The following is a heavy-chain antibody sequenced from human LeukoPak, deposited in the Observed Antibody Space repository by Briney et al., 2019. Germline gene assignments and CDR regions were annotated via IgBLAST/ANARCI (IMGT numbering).Heavy chain of an antibody. CDR1: GDSISTGDYY. V-gene: IGHV4-61*08. J-gene: IGHJ6*03. CDR3: ARDRGGTTVKSYYYYYMDV. D-gene: IGHD4-17*01. Sequence: SETLSLTCSVSGDSISTGDYYWSWIRQPPGKGLEWIGYIYYSGSTYYNPSLKSRVTMSVDTSKNQFSLKLSSVTAADTAVYYCARDRGGTTVKSYYYYYMDVWGKGTTVTVSS. CDR2: IYYSGST.